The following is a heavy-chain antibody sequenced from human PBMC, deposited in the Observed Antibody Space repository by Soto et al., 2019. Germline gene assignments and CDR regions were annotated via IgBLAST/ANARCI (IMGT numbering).Heavy chain of an antibody. CDR1: GGTFSSYA. J-gene: IGHJ6*02. V-gene: IGHV1-69*01. Sequence: QVQLVQSGAEVKKPGSSVKVSCKASGGTFSSYAISWVRQAPGQGLEWMGGIITMSGTANYAQKFQGRVTITADDSTSTAYMELSSLRSEDTAVYYCARSQGSSTSLEIYYYYYYGMDVWGQGTTVTVSS. CDR2: IITMSGTA. D-gene: IGHD2-2*01. CDR3: ARSQGSSTSLEIYYYYYYGMDV.